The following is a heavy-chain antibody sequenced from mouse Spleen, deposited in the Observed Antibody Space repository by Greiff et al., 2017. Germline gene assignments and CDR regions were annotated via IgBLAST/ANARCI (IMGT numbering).Heavy chain of an antibody. CDR3: VRHEDGYRYYYAMDY. CDR1: GFSFNTYA. CDR2: IRSKSNNYAT. D-gene: IGHD2-3*01. Sequence: EVQLVESGGGLVQPKGSLKLSCAASGFSFNTYAMNWVRQAPGKGLEWVARIRSKSNNYATYYADSVKDRFTISRDDSESMLYLQMNNLKTEDTAMYYCVRHEDGYRYYYAMDYWGQGTSVTVSS. V-gene: IGHV10-1*01. J-gene: IGHJ4*01.